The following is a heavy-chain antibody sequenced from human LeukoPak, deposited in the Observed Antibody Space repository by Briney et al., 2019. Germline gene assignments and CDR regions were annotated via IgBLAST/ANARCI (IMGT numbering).Heavy chain of an antibody. Sequence: GGSLRLSCAASGFTFSSYSMNWVRQAPGKGLEWVSYISSSSSTTYYADSVKGRFTISRDNAKNSLYLQMNSLRAEDTAVYYCARDPYSGSYGGYYYYYMDVWGKGTTVTISS. V-gene: IGHV3-48*01. J-gene: IGHJ6*03. CDR3: ARDPYSGSYGGYYYYYMDV. CDR2: ISSSSSTT. CDR1: GFTFSSYS. D-gene: IGHD1-26*01.